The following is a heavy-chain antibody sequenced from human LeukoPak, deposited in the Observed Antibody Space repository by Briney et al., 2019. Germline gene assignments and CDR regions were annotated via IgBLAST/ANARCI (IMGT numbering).Heavy chain of an antibody. D-gene: IGHD3-22*01. CDR1: GFTFSSYS. CDR3: ARQGDYYDSSGYYYWFDP. V-gene: IGHV3-21*01. Sequence: GGSLRLSCAATGFTFSSYSMNWVRQAPGKGLEWVSSISSSSSYIYYADSVKGRFTISRDNAKNSLYLQMNSLRAEDTAVYYCARQGDYYDSSGYYYWFDPWGQGTLVTVSS. CDR2: ISSSSSYI. J-gene: IGHJ5*02.